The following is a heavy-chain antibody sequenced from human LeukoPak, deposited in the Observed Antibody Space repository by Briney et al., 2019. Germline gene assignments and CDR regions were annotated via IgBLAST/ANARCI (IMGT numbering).Heavy chain of an antibody. CDR3: ARDHTETSSLNFRNYYYYGMDI. V-gene: IGHV4-31*03. CDR2: IYYSGST. Sequence: SQTLSLTCTVSGGSIRSGDYSWNWIRQHPGKGLEWIGYIYYSGSTYYNPSLTSRVTMSVDTSKNQFSLKLSSVTAADTAIYYCARDHTETSSLNFRNYYYYGMDIWGQGTTVIVSS. J-gene: IGHJ6*02. D-gene: IGHD4-11*01. CDR1: GGSIRSGDYS.